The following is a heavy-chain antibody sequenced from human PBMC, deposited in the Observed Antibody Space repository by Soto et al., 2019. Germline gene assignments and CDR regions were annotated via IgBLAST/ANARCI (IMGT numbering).Heavy chain of an antibody. CDR1: GFTFSSYA. D-gene: IGHD5-18*01. V-gene: IGHV3-30-3*01. CDR2: ISFDGSNK. CDR3: ARGRGFYGYLPSWFDP. Sequence: GGSLRLSCAASGFTFSSYAMHWVRQAPGKGLEWVAVISFDGSNKYYADSVKGRFTISRDNSKNTLYLQMNSLRAEDTAVYYCARGRGFYGYLPSWFDPWGQGTLVTVSS. J-gene: IGHJ5*02.